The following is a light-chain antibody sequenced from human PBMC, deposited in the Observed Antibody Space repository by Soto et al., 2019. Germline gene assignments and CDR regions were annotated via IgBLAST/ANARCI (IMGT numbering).Light chain of an antibody. CDR2: DVS. J-gene: IGLJ2*01. V-gene: IGLV2-14*03. CDR1: SSDVGAYKY. CDR3: SSYTSATTLL. Sequence: QSALTQPASVSGSPGQSIAISCTGTSSDVGAYKYVSWYQHHPVNAPKLMIYDVSNRPSGVPDRFSGSKSGNTASLTISGLQSEDEAVYYCSSYTSATTLLVGGGTKVTVL.